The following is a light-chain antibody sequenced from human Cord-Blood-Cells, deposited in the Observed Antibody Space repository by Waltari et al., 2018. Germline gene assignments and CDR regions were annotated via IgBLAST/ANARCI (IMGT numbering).Light chain of an antibody. CDR3: CSYAGSSTWV. CDR1: SSDVGSYNL. Sequence: QSALTQPASVSGSPGQSITISCTGTSSDVGSYNLVSWYQQHTGQAPKLMIYEGSKRPSGVSNCFSGSKSGNTASLTISGLQAEDEADYYCCSYAGSSTWVFGGGTKLTVL. V-gene: IGLV2-23*01. J-gene: IGLJ3*02. CDR2: EGS.